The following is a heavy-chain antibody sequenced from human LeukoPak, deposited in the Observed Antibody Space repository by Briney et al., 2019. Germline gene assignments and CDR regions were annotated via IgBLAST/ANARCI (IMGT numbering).Heavy chain of an antibody. CDR2: IYYTGST. Sequence: SETLSLTCTVSGGSISSYYWTWIRQPPGKGLEWIGDIYYTGSTNYNPSFKSRVTISADTSKNQFSLNLSSVTAADTAVYQCARRKASYTMDVWGQGTTVTVS. J-gene: IGHJ6*02. D-gene: IGHD3-10*01. CDR1: GGSISSYY. CDR3: ARRKASYTMDV. V-gene: IGHV4-59*08.